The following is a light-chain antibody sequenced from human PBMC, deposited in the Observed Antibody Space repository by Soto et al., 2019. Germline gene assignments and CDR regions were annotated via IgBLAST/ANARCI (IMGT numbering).Light chain of an antibody. J-gene: IGKJ1*01. CDR1: QSISSW. CDR2: KAS. CDR3: QQYNSYPWT. V-gene: IGKV1-5*03. Sequence: MQMSRSPSTLSASVGDRVAMACRASQSISSWLAWYQQKPGKAPKLLIYKASSLESGVPSRFSGSGSGTEFTLTISSLQPDDFATYYCQQYNSYPWTFGQGTKV.